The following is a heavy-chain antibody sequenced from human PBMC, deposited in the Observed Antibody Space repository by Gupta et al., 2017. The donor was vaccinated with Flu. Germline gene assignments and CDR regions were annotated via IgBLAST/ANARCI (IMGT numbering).Heavy chain of an antibody. V-gene: IGHV3-23*01. D-gene: IGHD6-13*01. J-gene: IGHJ3*02. Sequence: RQAPGKGLGWVSTISYSGGDTYYAESVKGRFSISRDNSKNTLYLQMDSLRAGDTAVYYCARHITAAVDDASDIWGQGTMVTVSS. CDR2: ISYSGGDT. CDR3: ARHITAAVDDASDI.